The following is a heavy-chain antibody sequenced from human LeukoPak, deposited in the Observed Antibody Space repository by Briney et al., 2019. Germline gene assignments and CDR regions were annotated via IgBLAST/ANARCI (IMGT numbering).Heavy chain of an antibody. CDR2: IYYSGST. V-gene: IGHV4-59*01. D-gene: IGHD4-17*01. CDR1: GGSLSSYY. J-gene: IGHJ4*02. Sequence: SETLSLTCTVSGGSLSSYYWSWIRQPPGKGLEWIGYIYYSGSTNYNPSLKSRVTISVDTSKNQFSLKLSSVTAADTAVYYCARGSPTVSFDYWGQGTLVTVSS. CDR3: ARGSPTVSFDY.